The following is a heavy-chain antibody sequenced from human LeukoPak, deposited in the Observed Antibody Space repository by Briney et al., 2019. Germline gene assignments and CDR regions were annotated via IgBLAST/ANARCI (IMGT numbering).Heavy chain of an antibody. CDR2: LNPKSGGT. CDR3: AREGIAGSSIF. J-gene: IGHJ4*02. Sequence: ASVKVSCKASGYTFTDYYIHWVRQGPGQGLEWMGRLNPKSGGTNYAQNFQGRVTMTRDTSISTAYMEVSRLTSDDTAVYSCAREGIAGSSIFWGQGTQVTVS. CDR1: GYTFTDYY. V-gene: IGHV1-2*06. D-gene: IGHD6-13*01.